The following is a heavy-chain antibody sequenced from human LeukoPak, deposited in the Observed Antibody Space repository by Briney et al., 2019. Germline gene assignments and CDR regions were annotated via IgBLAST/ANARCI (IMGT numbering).Heavy chain of an antibody. Sequence: GGSLRLSCAASGFTVSSNYMSWVRQAPDKGLEWVAVISYDGSNKYYADSVKGRFTISRDNSKNTLYLQMNSLRADDTAVYYCARDRDSSGWYEGFDYWGQGTLVTVSS. CDR2: ISYDGSNK. V-gene: IGHV3-30-3*01. CDR3: ARDRDSSGWYEGFDY. D-gene: IGHD6-19*01. J-gene: IGHJ4*02. CDR1: GFTVSSNY.